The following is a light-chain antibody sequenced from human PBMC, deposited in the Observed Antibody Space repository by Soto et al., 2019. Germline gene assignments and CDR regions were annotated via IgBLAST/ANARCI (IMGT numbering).Light chain of an antibody. CDR1: SSDVGTYDF. CDR3: SSYTSSSTLNYV. Sequence: QSVLTQPRSVSGSPGQSVTISCTGTSSDVGTYDFVSWYQQHPGKAPRLMIFDVSERPSGVPDRFSGSKSGNTAFLTISGLQAEDEADYYCSSYTSSSTLNYVFGTGTKVTVL. CDR2: DVS. V-gene: IGLV2-11*01. J-gene: IGLJ1*01.